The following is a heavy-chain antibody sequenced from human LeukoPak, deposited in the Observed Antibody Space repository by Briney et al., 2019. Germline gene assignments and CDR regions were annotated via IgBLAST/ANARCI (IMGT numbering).Heavy chain of an antibody. Sequence: GGSLRLSCATSGFTFSSYNMHWVRQAPGKGLEWVAFIQNDGSNTYYADSVKGRFTISRDNSKNTLYLQMNSLRAEDTTVYYCAKDAGGGLCYFDYWGQGTLVTVSS. CDR3: AKDAGGGLCYFDY. J-gene: IGHJ4*02. D-gene: IGHD2-2*01. CDR1: GFTFSSYN. CDR2: IQNDGSNT. V-gene: IGHV3-30*02.